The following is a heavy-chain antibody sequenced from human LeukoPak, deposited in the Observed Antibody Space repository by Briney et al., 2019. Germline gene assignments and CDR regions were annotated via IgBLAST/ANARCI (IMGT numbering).Heavy chain of an antibody. CDR3: ATYAYSSPGSGVGPGYY. CDR1: GGSISSGGYY. D-gene: IGHD6-13*01. V-gene: IGHV4-31*03. CDR2: IYYSGST. J-gene: IGHJ4*02. Sequence: SETLSLTCTASGGSISSGGYYWSWIRQHPGKGLEWIGYIYYSGSTYYNPSLKSRVTISVDTSKNQFSLKLSSVTAADTAVYYCATYAYSSPGSGVGPGYYWGQGTLVTVSS.